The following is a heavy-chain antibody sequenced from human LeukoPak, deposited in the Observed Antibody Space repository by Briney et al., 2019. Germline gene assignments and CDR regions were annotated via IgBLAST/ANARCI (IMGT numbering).Heavy chain of an antibody. Sequence: SVKVSCKASGGTFSSYAISWVRQAPGQGLEWMGRIIPIFGIANYAQKFQGRATITADKSTSTAYMELSSLRSEDTAVYYCARIPQYYYDSSGYGPAQHWGQGTLVTVSS. J-gene: IGHJ1*01. CDR1: GGTFSSYA. V-gene: IGHV1-69*04. D-gene: IGHD3-22*01. CDR2: IIPIFGIA. CDR3: ARIPQYYYDSSGYGPAQH.